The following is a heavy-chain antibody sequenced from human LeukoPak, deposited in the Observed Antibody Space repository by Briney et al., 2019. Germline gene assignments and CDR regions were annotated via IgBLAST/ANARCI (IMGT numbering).Heavy chain of an antibody. V-gene: IGHV4-59*01. CDR2: IYDSGST. Sequence: SETLSLTCTVSGGSISSYYWSWIRQPPGKGLEWIGYIYDSGSTNYNPSLKSRVTISVDTSKNQFSLKLSSVTAADTAVYYCACLTTAVAFDIWGQGTMVTVSS. D-gene: IGHD3-22*01. J-gene: IGHJ3*02. CDR3: ACLTTAVAFDI. CDR1: GGSISSYY.